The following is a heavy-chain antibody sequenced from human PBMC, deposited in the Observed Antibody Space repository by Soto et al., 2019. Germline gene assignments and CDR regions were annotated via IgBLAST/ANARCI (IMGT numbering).Heavy chain of an antibody. D-gene: IGHD4-17*01. CDR1: GLTFTRAW. J-gene: IGHJ4*01. CDR3: TTDSDSTTTLDRFDC. Sequence: GGSLRLSCVVSGLTFTRAWINWVLQAPWKGLEWVGRIKSKIDGGTTDFAAPVKGRFAISRDDSRDIVYLHMGNLEIEDTAVYYCTTDSDSTTTLDRFDCWGLGTLVSVAS. CDR2: IKSKIDGGTT. V-gene: IGHV3-15*07.